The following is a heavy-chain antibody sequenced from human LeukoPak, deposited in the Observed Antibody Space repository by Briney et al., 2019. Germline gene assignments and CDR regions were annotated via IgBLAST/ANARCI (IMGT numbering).Heavy chain of an antibody. CDR1: GGSISSYY. J-gene: IGHJ4*02. D-gene: IGHD6-19*01. CDR2: IYYSGST. V-gene: IGHV4-59*08. CDR3: ARHKGAGIAVAPADY. Sequence: PSETLSLTCTVSGGSISSYYWSWIRQPPGKGLEWSGYIYYSGSTNYNPSLKSRVTISVDTSKNQFSLKLSSVTAADTAVYYCARHKGAGIAVAPADYWGQGTLVTVSS.